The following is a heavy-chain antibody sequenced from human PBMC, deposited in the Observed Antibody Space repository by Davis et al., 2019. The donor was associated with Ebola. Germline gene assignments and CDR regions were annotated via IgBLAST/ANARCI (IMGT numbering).Heavy chain of an antibody. J-gene: IGHJ6*02. V-gene: IGHV3-11*04. CDR3: AREKSQVLRFLEWLSDYYGMDV. CDR2: ISSSGSTI. D-gene: IGHD3-3*01. Sequence: GESLKISCAASGFTFSDYYMSWIRQAPGKGLEWVSYISSSGSTIYYADSVKGRFTISRDNAKNSLYLQMNSLRAEDTAVYYCAREKSQVLRFLEWLSDYYGMDVWGQGTTVTVSS. CDR1: GFTFSDYY.